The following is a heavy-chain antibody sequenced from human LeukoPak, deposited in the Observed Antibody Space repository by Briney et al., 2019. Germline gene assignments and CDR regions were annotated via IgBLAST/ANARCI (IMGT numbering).Heavy chain of an antibody. Sequence: SETQSLTCTVSGGSISSSSYYWGWIRQPPGKVLEWIGSIYYSGSTYYNPSLKSRVTISVDTSKDQFSLKLSSVTAADTAVYYCARRVEGYSYGFDFMDYYYMDVWGKETTVTISS. D-gene: IGHD5-18*01. J-gene: IGHJ6*03. V-gene: IGHV4-39*07. CDR1: GGSISSSSYY. CDR2: IYYSGST. CDR3: ARRVEGYSYGFDFMDYYYMDV.